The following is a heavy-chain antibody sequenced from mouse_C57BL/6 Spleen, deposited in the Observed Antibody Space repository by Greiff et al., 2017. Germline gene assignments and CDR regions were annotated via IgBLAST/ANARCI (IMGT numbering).Heavy chain of an antibody. D-gene: IGHD2-1*01. CDR3: ARWRDGNYPPFAD. Sequence: EVQRVESGGDLVKPGGSLKLSCAASGFTFSSYGMSWVRQTPDKRLEWVATISSGGSYTYYPDSVKGRFTISRDNAKNTLYLQMSSLKSEDTAMYYCARWRDGNYPPFADWGQATPVTVSA. V-gene: IGHV5-6*01. CDR1: GFTFSSYG. CDR2: ISSGGSYT. J-gene: IGHJ3*01.